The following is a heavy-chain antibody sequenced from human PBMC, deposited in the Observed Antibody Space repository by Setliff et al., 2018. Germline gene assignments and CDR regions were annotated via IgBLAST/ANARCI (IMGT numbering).Heavy chain of an antibody. J-gene: IGHJ4*02. V-gene: IGHV4-34*01. CDR1: GGTFSDYY. CDR2: INHRGST. CDR3: ARGRNIAARLLDS. D-gene: IGHD6-6*01. Sequence: KPSETLSLTCAAYGGTFSDYYWTWIRRPPGKGLEWVGEINHRGSTTYNPSLKSRVTISVDTSKDQFSLKVISMTAADTAVYYCARGRNIAARLLDSWGQGTLVTVSS.